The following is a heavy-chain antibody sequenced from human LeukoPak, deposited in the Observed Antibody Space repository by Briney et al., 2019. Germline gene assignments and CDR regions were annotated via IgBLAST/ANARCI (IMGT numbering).Heavy chain of an antibody. J-gene: IGHJ4*02. D-gene: IGHD6-19*01. CDR2: INPNSGGT. CDR3: ARELPAMAGTLDY. CDR1: GYTFTGYY. Sequence: ASVKVSCKASGYTFTGYYMHWVRQAPGQGLEWMGWINPNSGGTNYAQKFQGRVTMTRDTSISTAYMELSRLRSDDTAVYYCARELPAMAGTLDYWGQGTLVTVSS. V-gene: IGHV1-2*02.